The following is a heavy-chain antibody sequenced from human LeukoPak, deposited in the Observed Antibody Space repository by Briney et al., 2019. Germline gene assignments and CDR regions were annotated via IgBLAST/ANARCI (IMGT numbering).Heavy chain of an antibody. Sequence: GTSVKVSCKASGFTFTSSAVQWVRQARGQRLEWIGWIVVGSGNTNYAQKFQERVTITRDMSTSTAYMELSSLRSEDTAVYYCAADSGSGSYLSAFDIWGQGTMVTVSS. J-gene: IGHJ3*02. CDR2: IVVGSGNT. CDR1: GFTFTSSA. CDR3: AADSGSGSYLSAFDI. D-gene: IGHD1-26*01. V-gene: IGHV1-58*01.